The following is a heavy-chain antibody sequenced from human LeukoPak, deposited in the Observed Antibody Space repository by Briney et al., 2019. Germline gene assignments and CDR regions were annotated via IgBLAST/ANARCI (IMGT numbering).Heavy chain of an antibody. CDR2: IYASGSA. V-gene: IGHV4-61*02. Sequence: SETLSLTCTVSGGSVSSDYYYSTWIRQPAGKGLELIGRIYASGSANYNPALKCRVTISIDKSKNQFSLKLSSMTAADTALYYCVRTVYGDYGDSWGQGTLVTVSS. CDR3: VRTVYGDYGDS. J-gene: IGHJ4*02. D-gene: IGHD4-17*01. CDR1: GGSVSSDYYY.